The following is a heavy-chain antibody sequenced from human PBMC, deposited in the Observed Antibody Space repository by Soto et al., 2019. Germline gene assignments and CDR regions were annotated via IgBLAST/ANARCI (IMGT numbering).Heavy chain of an antibody. CDR2: MNPNSGNT. Sequence: QVQLVQSGAEVKKPGASVKVSCKASGYTFTSYDINWVRQATGQGLEWMGWMNPNSGNTGYAQKFQGRVTMTRNTSIRTAYMELSSLRSEDTAVYYCARAATVTTRRRAYYYYYMDVWGKGTTVTVSS. V-gene: IGHV1-8*01. J-gene: IGHJ6*03. CDR1: GYTFTSYD. CDR3: ARAATVTTRRRAYYYYYMDV. D-gene: IGHD4-17*01.